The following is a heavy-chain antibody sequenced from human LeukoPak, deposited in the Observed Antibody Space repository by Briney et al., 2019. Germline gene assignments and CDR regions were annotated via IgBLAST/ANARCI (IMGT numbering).Heavy chain of an antibody. CDR2: ISGSGGST. Sequence: GGSLRLSCAASGSTFSSYAMSWVRQAPGKGLEWVSAISGSGGSTYYADSVKGRFTISRDNSKNTLYLQMNSLRAEDTAVYYCARSGYSGSYFGIWDYWGQGTLVTVSS. D-gene: IGHD1-26*01. J-gene: IGHJ4*02. CDR3: ARSGYSGSYFGIWDY. V-gene: IGHV3-23*01. CDR1: GSTFSSYA.